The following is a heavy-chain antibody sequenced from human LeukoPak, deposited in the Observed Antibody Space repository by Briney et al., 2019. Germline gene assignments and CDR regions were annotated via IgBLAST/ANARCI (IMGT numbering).Heavy chain of an antibody. Sequence: SQTLSLTCATSGDSVSSNNSALNWIRQSPSRGLEWLGRTYYGSRWFTDYALSVKSRITINPDTSRNQFSLQLSSVSPEDTAVYYCVRGSALDIWGQGTMVTVSS. J-gene: IGHJ3*02. CDR2: TYYGSRWFT. CDR1: GDSVSSNNSA. V-gene: IGHV6-1*01. CDR3: VRGSALDI.